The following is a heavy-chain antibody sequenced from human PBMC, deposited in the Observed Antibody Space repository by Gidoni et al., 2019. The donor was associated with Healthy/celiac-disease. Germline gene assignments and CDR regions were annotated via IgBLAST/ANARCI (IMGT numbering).Heavy chain of an antibody. Sequence: EVQLLESGGGLVQPGGSLRLSCAASGFTFSSYAMSWVRQAPGKGLEWVSVISGSGGSTYYADSVKGRFTISRDNSKNTLYLQMNSLRAEDTAVYYCAKDHRRQLDQFGLYYFDYWGQGTLVTVSS. CDR1: GFTFSSYA. CDR3: AKDHRRQLDQFGLYYFDY. CDR2: ISGSGGST. D-gene: IGHD6-6*01. J-gene: IGHJ4*02. V-gene: IGHV3-23*01.